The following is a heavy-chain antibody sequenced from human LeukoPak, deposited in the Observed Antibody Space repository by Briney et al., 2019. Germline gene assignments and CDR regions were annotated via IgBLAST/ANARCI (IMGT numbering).Heavy chain of an antibody. CDR1: GFTVSSNY. CDR3: ARTEGYCSGGSCYARYFDY. V-gene: IGHV3-53*01. J-gene: IGHJ4*02. CDR2: IYSGGST. D-gene: IGHD2-15*01. Sequence: GGSLRLSCAASGFTVSSNYMSWVRQAPGKGLEWVSVIYSGGSTYYADSVKGRFTISRDNSKNTLYLQMNSLRAEDTAVYYCARTEGYCSGGSCYARYFDYWGQGTLVTVSS.